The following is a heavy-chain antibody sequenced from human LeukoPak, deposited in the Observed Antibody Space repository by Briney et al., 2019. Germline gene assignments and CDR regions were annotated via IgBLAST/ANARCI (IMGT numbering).Heavy chain of an antibody. V-gene: IGHV3-48*01. CDR1: GLTFSSYS. Sequence: GGSLRLSCAASGLTFSSYSMNWVRQAPGKGLEWVSYISSSSSTIYYADSVKGRFTISRDNAKNSLYLQMNSLRAEDTAVYYCASIGLDYDFWSGYFNYYYYMDVWGKGTTVTVSS. CDR3: ASIGLDYDFWSGYFNYYYYMDV. D-gene: IGHD3-3*01. J-gene: IGHJ6*03. CDR2: ISSSSSTI.